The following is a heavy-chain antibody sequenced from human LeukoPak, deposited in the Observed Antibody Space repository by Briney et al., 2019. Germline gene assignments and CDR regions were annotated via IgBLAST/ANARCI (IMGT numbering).Heavy chain of an antibody. J-gene: IGHJ4*02. CDR3: ARHVWLQPFDY. CDR1: GGSMNSYY. CDR2: IYYSGST. D-gene: IGHD3-9*01. V-gene: IGHV4-59*08. Sequence: SETLSLTCSVSGGSMNSYYWSWIRQSPGKGLEWIGYIYYSGSTNYNPSLKSRVTISVDTSKSQFSLKLSTVTAADTAVYYCARHVWLQPFDYWGQGTLVTVSS.